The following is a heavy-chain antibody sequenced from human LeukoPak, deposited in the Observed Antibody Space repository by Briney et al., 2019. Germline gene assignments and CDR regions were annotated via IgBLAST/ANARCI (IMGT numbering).Heavy chain of an antibody. CDR2: ISTSGST. CDR3: ASPRSGYRYTFDY. V-gene: IGHV4-4*09. CDR1: AASISNYY. Sequence: PSETLSLTCAVSAASISNYYWSWIRQAPGKGLEWIGYISTSGSTNYNPSLTSRVSISLDTPKNRFSLNLNSVTAADTAVYYCASPRSGYRYTFDYWGQGALVTVSS. J-gene: IGHJ4*02. D-gene: IGHD3-22*01.